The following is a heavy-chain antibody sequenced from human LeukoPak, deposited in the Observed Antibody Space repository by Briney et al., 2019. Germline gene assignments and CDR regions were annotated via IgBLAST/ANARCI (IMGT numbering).Heavy chain of an antibody. CDR3: ARRMESADY. CDR2: NYYSGTT. J-gene: IGHJ4*02. D-gene: IGHD1-1*01. Sequence: SSETLSLTCTVSGGSISSSSYYWGWIRQPPGKGLEWIGSNYYSGTTYYNPSLKSRVTISVDTSRNQFSLKLSSVTAADTAVYYCARRMESADYWGQGALVTVSS. CDR1: GGSISSSSYY. V-gene: IGHV4-39*07.